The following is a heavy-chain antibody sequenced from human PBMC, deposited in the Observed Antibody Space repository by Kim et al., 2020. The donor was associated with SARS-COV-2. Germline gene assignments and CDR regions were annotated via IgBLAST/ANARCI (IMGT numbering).Heavy chain of an antibody. D-gene: IGHD2-15*01. J-gene: IGHJ4*02. CDR1: GYTFTSYA. CDR3: ARDRGWRLPDDY. V-gene: IGHV7-4-1*02. CDR2: INTNTGNP. Sequence: AAVKVSCKASGYTFTSYAMNWVRQAPGQGLEWMGWINTNTGNPTYAQGFTGRFVFSLDNSVSTAYLQISSLKAEDTAVYYCARDRGWRLPDDYWGQGTLVTVSS.